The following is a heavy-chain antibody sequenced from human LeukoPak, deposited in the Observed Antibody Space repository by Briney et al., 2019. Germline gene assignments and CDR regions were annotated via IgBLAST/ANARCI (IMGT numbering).Heavy chain of an antibody. CDR3: ARGSLSYYGSGSYYNVFEWFDL. D-gene: IGHD3-10*01. CDR1: GGSISSYY. V-gene: IGHV4-4*07. Sequence: SETLSLTCTVSGGSISSYYWSWIRQPAGKGLEWIGRIYTSGSTYYNPSLKSRVTMSVDTSQNQFSLKVSSVTAADTAVYYCARGSLSYYGSGSYYNVFEWFDLWGQGTLVTVSS. J-gene: IGHJ5*02. CDR2: IYTSGST.